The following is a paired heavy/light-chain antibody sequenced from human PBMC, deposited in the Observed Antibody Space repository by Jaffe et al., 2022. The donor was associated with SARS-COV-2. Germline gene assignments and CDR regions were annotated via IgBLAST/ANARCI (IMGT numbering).Heavy chain of an antibody. CDR3: ARVTRGRWEGYYYGMDV. D-gene: IGHD1-26*01. CDR1: GDSISSSSYY. J-gene: IGHJ6*02. Sequence: QLQLRESGPGLVKPSETLSLTCTVSGDSISSSSYYWGWIRQPPGKGLEWIGISYYSGRTHYNPSLQSRVTISVDTSRNQFSLKLSSVTAADTAVYYCARVTRGRWEGYYYGMDVWGRGTTVTVSS. V-gene: IGHV4-39*01. CDR2: SYYSGRT.
Light chain of an antibody. CDR3: QQSSSTPHT. CDR1: QSISSY. V-gene: IGKV1-39*01. CDR2: AAS. J-gene: IGKJ2*01. Sequence: DIQMTQSPSSLSAPVRDRVTITCRASQSISSYLNWYQHQPGKAPKLLIYAASSLQSGVPSRFIGSGSGTDFILTITSLQPEDYATYYCQQSSSTPHTFGQGTKLEIK.